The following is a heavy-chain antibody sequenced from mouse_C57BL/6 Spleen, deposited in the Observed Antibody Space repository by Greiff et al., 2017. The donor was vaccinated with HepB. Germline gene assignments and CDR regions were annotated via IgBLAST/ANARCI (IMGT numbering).Heavy chain of an antibody. CDR3: ASSLYYYGSSYCDFDY. V-gene: IGHV5-4*01. CDR2: ISDGGSYT. J-gene: IGHJ2*01. Sequence: EVQLVESGGGLVKPGGSLKLSCAASGFTFSSYAMSWVRQTPEKRLEWVATISDGGSYTYYPDNVKGRFTISRDNAKNNLYLQMSHLKSEATAMYYCASSLYYYGSSYCDFDYWGQGTTLTVSS. D-gene: IGHD1-1*01. CDR1: GFTFSSYA.